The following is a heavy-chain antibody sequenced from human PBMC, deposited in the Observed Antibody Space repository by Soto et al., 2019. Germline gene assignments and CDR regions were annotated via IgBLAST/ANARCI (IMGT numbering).Heavy chain of an antibody. CDR3: ARAAKGGWGGSGHSLGAFDI. J-gene: IGHJ3*02. CDR1: GFTFSSYG. D-gene: IGHD6-19*01. Sequence: QVQLVESGGGVVQPGRSLRLSCAASGFTFSSYGMHWVRQAPGKGLEWVAVIWYDGSNKYYADSVKGRFTISRDNSKNTLYLQMKSMRAEDKAVYYCARAAKGGWGGSGHSLGAFDIWGQGTMVTVSS. CDR2: IWYDGSNK. V-gene: IGHV3-33*01.